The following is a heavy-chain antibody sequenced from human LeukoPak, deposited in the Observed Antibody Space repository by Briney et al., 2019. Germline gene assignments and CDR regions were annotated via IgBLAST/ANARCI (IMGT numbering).Heavy chain of an antibody. V-gene: IGHV4-59*12. D-gene: IGHD3-10*01. CDR2: MYNSAST. CDR1: GVSISSYY. J-gene: IGHJ4*02. CDR3: ARGWTRITMVRGVKPFDY. Sequence: PSETLSLTCSVSGVSISSYYWSWIRQPPGKGLEWIGYMYNSASTNYNPSLKSRVTISVDTSKNQFSLRLSSVTAADTAVYYCARGWTRITMVRGVKPFDYWGQGTLVTVSS.